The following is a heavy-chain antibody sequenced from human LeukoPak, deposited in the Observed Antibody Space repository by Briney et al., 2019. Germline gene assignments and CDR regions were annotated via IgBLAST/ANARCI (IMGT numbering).Heavy chain of an antibody. D-gene: IGHD5-24*01. Sequence: PGGSLRLSCAASGFTVSSNYMSWVRQAPGKGLELVSLIYSGGSTYYADSVKGRFTISRDNSKNTLYLQMKSLRAEDTAVYYCASRDKGYYYGMDVWGQGTTVTVSS. V-gene: IGHV3-66*01. J-gene: IGHJ6*02. CDR1: GFTVSSNY. CDR3: ASRDKGYYYGMDV. CDR2: IYSGGST.